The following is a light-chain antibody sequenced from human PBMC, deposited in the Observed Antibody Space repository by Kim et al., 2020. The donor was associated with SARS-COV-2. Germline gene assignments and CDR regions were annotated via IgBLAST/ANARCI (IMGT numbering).Light chain of an antibody. J-gene: IGKJ2*01. CDR3: QQYGSSHT. CDR2: GVS. Sequence: EIVLTQSPGTLSLSPGERATLSCRASQSVSSSYLAWYQQKPGQAPRLLIYGVSSRATGIPDRFSGSGSGTDFTLTISRLEPEDFAVYYCQQYGSSHTFGQGTKLEI. CDR1: QSVSSSY. V-gene: IGKV3-20*01.